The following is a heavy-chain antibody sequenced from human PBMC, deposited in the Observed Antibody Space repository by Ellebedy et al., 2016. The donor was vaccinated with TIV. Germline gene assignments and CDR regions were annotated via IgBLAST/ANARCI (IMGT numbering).Heavy chain of an antibody. J-gene: IGHJ4*02. Sequence: GESLKISCVASGFTFSNAWMNWVRQAPGKGPEWVGRIKSKTDGGAADYAAPVKGRFTISRDDSKNTLYLQMNSLKTEDTAVYFCTTVYRYNYDSVWGQGTLVTVSS. CDR3: TTVYRYNYDSV. CDR1: GFTFSNAW. V-gene: IGHV3-15*01. D-gene: IGHD5-18*01. CDR2: IKSKTDGGAA.